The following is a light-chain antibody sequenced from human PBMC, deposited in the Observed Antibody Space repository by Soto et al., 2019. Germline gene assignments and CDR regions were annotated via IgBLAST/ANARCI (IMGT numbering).Light chain of an antibody. J-gene: IGKJ1*01. CDR2: GAS. Sequence: EIVMTQSPATLSVSPGERATLSCRASQSISNTLAWYQQKPGQAPRLLIYGASTRATDIPARFSGSGSGTEFTLTIDSLQSEDFAVYYCQQYNGWPPRTFGQGTKVEIK. CDR3: QQYNGWPPRT. CDR1: QSISNT. V-gene: IGKV3-15*01.